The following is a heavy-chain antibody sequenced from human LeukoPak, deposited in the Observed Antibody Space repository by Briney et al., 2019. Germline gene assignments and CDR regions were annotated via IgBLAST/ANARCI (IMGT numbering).Heavy chain of an antibody. V-gene: IGHV3-11*05. D-gene: IGHD6-25*01. CDR2: ISSSTHYT. Sequence: PGGSLRLSCAASGFTFSDYYMTWIRQAPGKGLGWVSYISSSTHYTNYADSVKGRFTISRDNAKNSLYLQMNSLRAEDTAVYYCARDPETWQAAWGQGTLVTVSS. CDR1: GFTFSDYY. J-gene: IGHJ4*02. CDR3: ARDPETWQAA.